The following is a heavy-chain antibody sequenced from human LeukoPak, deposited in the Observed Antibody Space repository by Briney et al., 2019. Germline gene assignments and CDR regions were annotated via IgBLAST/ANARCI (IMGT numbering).Heavy chain of an antibody. Sequence: GRSLRLSCAASGFTFSSYAMHWVRQAPGKGLEWVAVISYDGSNKYYADSVKGRFTISRDNSKTTLYLHMNSLRAEDTAVYYCARGSTVKGFDPWGQGTLVTVSS. J-gene: IGHJ5*02. CDR3: ARGSTVKGFDP. CDR1: GFTFSSYA. V-gene: IGHV3-30-3*01. D-gene: IGHD4-17*01. CDR2: ISYDGSNK.